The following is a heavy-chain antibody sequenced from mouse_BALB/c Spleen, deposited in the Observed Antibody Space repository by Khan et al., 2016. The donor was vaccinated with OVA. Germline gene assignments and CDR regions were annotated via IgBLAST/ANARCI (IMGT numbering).Heavy chain of an antibody. Sequence: EVQLVESGPGLVKPSQSLSLTCTVTGYSITSGYAWNWIRQFPGNKLEWMGYISYSGSTSYNPSLRSRIPITRDTSKNQFFMQLNSVTTEDTATYYCARTNYYGYAMDYWGQGTSVTVSS. D-gene: IGHD1-1*01. CDR3: ARTNYYGYAMDY. CDR1: GYSITSGYA. CDR2: ISYSGST. J-gene: IGHJ4*01. V-gene: IGHV3-2*02.